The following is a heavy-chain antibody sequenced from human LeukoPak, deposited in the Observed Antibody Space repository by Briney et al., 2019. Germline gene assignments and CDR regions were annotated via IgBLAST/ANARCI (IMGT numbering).Heavy chain of an antibody. CDR3: ARGLVVVVPAGGSSEVFDY. D-gene: IGHD2-2*01. J-gene: IGHJ4*02. CDR2: INHSGST. Sequence: SETLSLTCAVYGGSFSGYYWSWIRQPPGKGLEWIGVINHSGSTNYNPSLKSRVTISVDTSKNQFSLKLSSVTAADTAVYYCARGLVVVVPAGGSSEVFDYWGQGTLVTVSS. CDR1: GGSFSGYY. V-gene: IGHV4-34*01.